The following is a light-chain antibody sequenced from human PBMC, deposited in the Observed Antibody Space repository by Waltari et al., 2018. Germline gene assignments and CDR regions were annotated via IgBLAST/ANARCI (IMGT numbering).Light chain of an antibody. CDR1: SSDIGRSNY. Sequence: SALTHAASASGAPGQPITTPCTGPSSDIGRSNYVSWYQQHPGKAPKLIIYGVSNRPSGVSNRFAGSKSGNTASLTISGLQAGDEADYYCNSYANSNTRVFGGGTKLTVL. J-gene: IGLJ3*02. V-gene: IGLV2-14*03. CDR3: NSYANSNTRV. CDR2: GVS.